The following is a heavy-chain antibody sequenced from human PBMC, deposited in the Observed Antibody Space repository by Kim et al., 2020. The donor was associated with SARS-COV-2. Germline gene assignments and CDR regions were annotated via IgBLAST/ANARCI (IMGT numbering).Heavy chain of an antibody. J-gene: IGHJ4*02. Sequence: SETLSLTCTVSGGSISSSSYYWGWIRQPPGKGLEWIGSIYYSGSTYYNPSLKSRVTISVDTSKNQFSLKPSSVTAADTAVYYCARLYNRGYFDYWGQGTLVTVSS. CDR2: IYYSGST. D-gene: IGHD1-1*01. CDR1: GGSISSSSYY. V-gene: IGHV4-39*01. CDR3: ARLYNRGYFDY.